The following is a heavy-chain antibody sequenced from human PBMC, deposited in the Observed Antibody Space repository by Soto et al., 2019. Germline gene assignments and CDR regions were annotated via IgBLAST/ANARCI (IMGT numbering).Heavy chain of an antibody. CDR1: GFTFSSYG. J-gene: IGHJ6*01. CDR2: ISYDGSNK. D-gene: IGHD5-12*01. CDR3: AKDQYGRGYDSIYYYYGMDV. V-gene: IGHV3-30*18. Sequence: QVQLVESGGGVVQPGRSLRLSCAASGFTFSSYGMHWVRQAPGKGLEWVAVISYDGSNKYYADSVKGRFTISRDNSKNTLYLQMNSLRAEDTAVYYCAKDQYGRGYDSIYYYYGMDVW.